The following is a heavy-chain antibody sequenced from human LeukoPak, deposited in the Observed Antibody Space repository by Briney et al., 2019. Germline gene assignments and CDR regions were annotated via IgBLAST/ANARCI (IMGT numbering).Heavy chain of an antibody. J-gene: IGHJ6*03. CDR1: GGSISSYY. CDR2: IYYTRST. V-gene: IGHV4-59*08. CDR3: ARGRDSSGYYSAYYYYMDV. Sequence: PSETLSLTCTVSGGSISSYYWSWIRQSPGNGLEWIGYIYYTRSTNYNPSLKSRVAISVDMSKNQFSLKLGSVIAADTAVYYCARGRDSSGYYSAYYYYMDVWGKGTTVTVSS. D-gene: IGHD3-22*01.